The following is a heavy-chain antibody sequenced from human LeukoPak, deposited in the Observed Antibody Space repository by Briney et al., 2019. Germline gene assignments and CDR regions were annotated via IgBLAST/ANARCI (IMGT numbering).Heavy chain of an antibody. CDR2: ISGSGGST. CDR3: AKDWVLRFLEWLLSPRAAEYFQH. CDR1: GFTFSSYA. D-gene: IGHD3-3*01. Sequence: PGGSLRLSCAASGFTFSSYAMSWVRQAPGKGLEWVSAISGSGGSTYYADSVKGRFTISRDNSKNTLYLQMNSLRAEDTAVYYCAKDWVLRFLEWLLSPRAAEYFQHWGQGTLVTVSS. J-gene: IGHJ1*01. V-gene: IGHV3-23*01.